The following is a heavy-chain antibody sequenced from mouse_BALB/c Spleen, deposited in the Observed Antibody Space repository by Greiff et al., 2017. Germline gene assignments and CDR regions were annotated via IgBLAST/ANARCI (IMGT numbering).Heavy chain of an antibody. CDR3: ARMDYYGSYAMDY. J-gene: IGHJ4*01. D-gene: IGHD1-1*01. CDR1: GYTFTSYD. V-gene: IGHV1-85*01. CDR2: ISPGDGST. Sequence: QVQLQESGAELVKPGASVKLSCKASGYTFTSYDINWVRQRPEQGLEWIGWISPGDGSTKYNEKFKGKATLTTDKSSSTAYMQLSRLTSEDSAVYFCARMDYYGSYAMDYWGQGTSVTVSS.